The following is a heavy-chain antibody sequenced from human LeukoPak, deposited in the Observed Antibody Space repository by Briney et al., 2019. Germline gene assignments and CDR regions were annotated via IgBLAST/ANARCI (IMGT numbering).Heavy chain of an antibody. Sequence: SETLSLTCTVSGGSISSYYWSWIRQPPGKGLEWIGYIYYSGSTDYNPSLKSRVTISVDTSKNQFSLKLSSVTAADTAVYYCARARTVLFDYWGQGTLVTVSS. CDR3: ARARTVLFDY. D-gene: IGHD4-17*01. CDR2: IYYSGST. CDR1: GGSISSYY. V-gene: IGHV4-59*01. J-gene: IGHJ4*02.